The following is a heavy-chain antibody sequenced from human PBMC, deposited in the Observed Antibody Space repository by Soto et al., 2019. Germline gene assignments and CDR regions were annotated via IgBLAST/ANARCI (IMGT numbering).Heavy chain of an antibody. CDR2: IYYSGST. V-gene: IGHV4-39*01. CDR3: ARRSPRGGYFDY. J-gene: IGHJ4*02. Sequence: SETLSLTCTVSGGSISSSSYYWGWIRQPPGKGLEWIGSIYYSGSTYYNPSLKSRVTISVDTSKNQFSLKLSSVTAADTAVYYCARRSPRGGYFDYWGQGTLVTVSS. CDR1: GGSISSSSYY. D-gene: IGHD3-10*01.